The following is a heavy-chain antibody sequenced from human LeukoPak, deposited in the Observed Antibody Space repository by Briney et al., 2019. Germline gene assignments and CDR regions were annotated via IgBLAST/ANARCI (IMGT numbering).Heavy chain of an antibody. CDR2: IYYSGST. D-gene: IGHD6-19*01. CDR3: ARSYSSGPWYGIKY. Sequence: SETLSLTCTVSGDTISSYYWSWIRQPPGKGLEWIGYIYYSGSTNYNPSLKSRVTISVDTSKNQFSLKLSSVTAADTAVYYCARSYSSGPWYGIKYWGQGTLVTVSS. V-gene: IGHV4-59*08. J-gene: IGHJ4*02. CDR1: GDTISSYY.